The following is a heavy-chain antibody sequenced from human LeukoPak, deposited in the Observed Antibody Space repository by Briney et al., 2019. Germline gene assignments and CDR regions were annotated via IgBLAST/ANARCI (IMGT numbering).Heavy chain of an antibody. J-gene: IGHJ3*02. CDR1: GGSFSGYY. V-gene: IGHV4-34*01. CDR2: INHSGST. Sequence: SETLSLTCAVYGGSFSGYYWSWIRQPPGKGLEWIGEINHSGSTNYNPSLKSRVTISVDTSKNQFSLKLSSVTAADTAVYYCARVYRGYSYGYIDAFDIWGQGTMVTVSS. CDR3: ARVYRGYSYGYIDAFDI. D-gene: IGHD5-18*01.